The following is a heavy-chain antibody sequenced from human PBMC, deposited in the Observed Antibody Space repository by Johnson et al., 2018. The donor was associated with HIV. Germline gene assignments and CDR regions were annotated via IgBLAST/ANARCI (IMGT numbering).Heavy chain of an antibody. Sequence: VQLVESGGGLVQPGGSLRLSCAASGFTFSSYDMHWVRQATGKGLEWVSAIGTAGDTYYPGSVKGRFTISRENAKNSLYLQMNSLRAGDTVVYYCARDGSQLADAFDIWGQGTMVTVSS. V-gene: IGHV3-13*01. J-gene: IGHJ3*02. CDR1: GFTFSSYD. D-gene: IGHD6-6*01. CDR2: IGTAGDT. CDR3: ARDGSQLADAFDI.